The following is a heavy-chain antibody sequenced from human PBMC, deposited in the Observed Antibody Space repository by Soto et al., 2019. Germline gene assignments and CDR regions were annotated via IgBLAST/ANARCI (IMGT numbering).Heavy chain of an antibody. CDR1: GYTFTGYY. CDR3: AGARTTGTPLFFYYYYGMDV. V-gene: IGHV1-2*04. J-gene: IGHJ6*02. Sequence: ASVKVSCKASGYTFTGYYMHWVRQAPGQGLEWMGWINPNSGGTNYAQKFQGWVTMTRDTSISTAYMELSRLRSDDTAVYYCAGARTTGTPLFFYYYYGMDVWGQGTTVTVSS. D-gene: IGHD1-1*01. CDR2: INPNSGGT.